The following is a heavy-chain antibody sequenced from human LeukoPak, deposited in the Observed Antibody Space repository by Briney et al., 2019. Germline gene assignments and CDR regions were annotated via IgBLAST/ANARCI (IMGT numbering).Heavy chain of an antibody. CDR2: INPNSGGT. Sequence: GASVKVSCEASGYTFTGYYMHWVRQAPGQGLEWMGWINPNSGGTNYAQKFQGRVTMTRDTSISTAYMELSRLRSDDTAVYYCARGRYPEAEYFQHWGQGTLVTVSS. CDR3: ARGRYPEAEYFQH. V-gene: IGHV1-2*02. CDR1: GYTFTGYY. J-gene: IGHJ1*01. D-gene: IGHD1-1*01.